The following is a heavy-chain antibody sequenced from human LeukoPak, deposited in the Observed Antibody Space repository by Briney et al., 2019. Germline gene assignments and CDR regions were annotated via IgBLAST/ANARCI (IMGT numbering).Heavy chain of an antibody. CDR2: IYYSGST. CDR1: GGSISSYY. CDR3: ARDLSPRAFYGDYNLDAFDI. D-gene: IGHD4-17*01. J-gene: IGHJ3*02. Sequence: SETLSLTCTVSGGSISSYYWSWIRQPPGKGLEWIGYIYYSGSTNYNPSLKSRVTISVDTSKNQFSLKLSSVTAADTAVYYCARDLSPRAFYGDYNLDAFDIWGQGTMVTVSS. V-gene: IGHV4-59*01.